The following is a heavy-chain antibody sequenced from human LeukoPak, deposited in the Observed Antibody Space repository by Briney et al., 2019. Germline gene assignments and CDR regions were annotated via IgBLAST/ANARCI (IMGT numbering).Heavy chain of an antibody. Sequence: GASVKVSCKASGYTFTGYYMHWVRQAPGQGLEWMGWINPNSGGTNYAQKFQGRVTMTRDTSISTAYMELSRLRSDDTAVYHCARVGDSGSLHEYDWFDPWGQGTLVTVSS. CDR2: INPNSGGT. CDR1: GYTFTGYY. J-gene: IGHJ5*02. CDR3: ARVGDSGSLHEYDWFDP. D-gene: IGHD1-26*01. V-gene: IGHV1-2*02.